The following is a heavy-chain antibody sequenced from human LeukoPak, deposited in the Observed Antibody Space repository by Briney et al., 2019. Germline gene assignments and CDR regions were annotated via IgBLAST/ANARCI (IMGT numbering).Heavy chain of an antibody. CDR3: ARESHVTREDY. Sequence: ASVKVSCKASGYTFTNYYIHWVRQAPGQGLEWMGVINPNGGSTTYAQKFQGRVTMTRDTSTSTVYMELSSLRSEDTAVYFCARESHVTREDYWGQGTLVTVSS. J-gene: IGHJ4*02. CDR2: INPNGGST. V-gene: IGHV1-46*01. CDR1: GYTFTNYY. D-gene: IGHD3-10*01.